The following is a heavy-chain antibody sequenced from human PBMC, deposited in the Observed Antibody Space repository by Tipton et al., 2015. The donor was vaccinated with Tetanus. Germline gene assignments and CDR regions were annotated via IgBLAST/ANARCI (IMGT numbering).Heavy chain of an antibody. J-gene: IGHJ4*02. Sequence: TLSLTCTVSGGSINRYYWSWIRQPPGKGLEWIGYIHYSGSTTYNPSLKSRVTISVDTSKDQFSLKLSSVTAADTAVYYCVRLVEMTTCFDFWGQGTLVTVSS. CDR1: GGSINRYY. CDR2: IHYSGST. CDR3: VRLVEMTTCFDF. D-gene: IGHD5-24*01. V-gene: IGHV4-59*08.